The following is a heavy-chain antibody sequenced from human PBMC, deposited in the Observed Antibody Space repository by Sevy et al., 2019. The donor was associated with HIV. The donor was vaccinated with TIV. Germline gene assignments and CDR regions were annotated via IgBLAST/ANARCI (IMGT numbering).Heavy chain of an antibody. J-gene: IGHJ4*02. Sequence: GGSLRPSCAASGLTFNRYPMHWVRQAPGKGLEWVAVISNDGRDKHYADSVKGRFTVSRDNSKNTLYLQMNSLRAEDTAVYYCARDRTIAAADYYFDYWGQGTLVTVSS. CDR1: GLTFNRYP. V-gene: IGHV3-30*04. CDR2: ISNDGRDK. CDR3: ARDRTIAAADYYFDY. D-gene: IGHD6-13*01.